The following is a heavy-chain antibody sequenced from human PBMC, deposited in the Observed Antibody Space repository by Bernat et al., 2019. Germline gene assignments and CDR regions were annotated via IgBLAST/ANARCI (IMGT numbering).Heavy chain of an antibody. D-gene: IGHD2-15*01. Sequence: QVQLVQSGAEAKKPGASVTVSCKASGYTFTVHYMHWVRQAPGQGLEWMGWINPNSGGTNYAQEFQGRVTMTLDTSISTAYMELSSLRSDDTAVYYCARDHCSGGSCYSLRVDYWGQGTLVTVSS. J-gene: IGHJ4*02. V-gene: IGHV1-2*02. CDR3: ARDHCSGGSCYSLRVDY. CDR2: INPNSGGT. CDR1: GYTFTVHY.